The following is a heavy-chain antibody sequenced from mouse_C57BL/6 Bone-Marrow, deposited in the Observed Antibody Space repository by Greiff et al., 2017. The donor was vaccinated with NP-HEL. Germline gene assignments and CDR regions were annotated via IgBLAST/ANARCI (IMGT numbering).Heavy chain of an antibody. J-gene: IGHJ3*01. CDR2: ILPGSGST. V-gene: IGHV1-9*01. Sequence: QVQLQQSGAELMKPGASVKLSCKATGYTFTGYWIEWVKQRPGHGLEWIGEILPGSGSTNYNEKFKGKATFTADTYSNTAYMQLSNLSTEDSAIDNSSYVSAYWGQGTQVTVSA. CDR1: GYTFTGYW. CDR3: SYVSAY.